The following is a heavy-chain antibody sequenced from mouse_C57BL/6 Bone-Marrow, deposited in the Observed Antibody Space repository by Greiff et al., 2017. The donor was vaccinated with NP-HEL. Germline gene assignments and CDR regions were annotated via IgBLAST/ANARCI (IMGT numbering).Heavy chain of an antibody. CDR1: GYAFSSSW. D-gene: IGHD2-3*01. V-gene: IGHV1-82*01. Sequence: VQLQESGPELVKPGSSVKISCKASGYAFSSSWMNWVKQRPGKGLEWIGRIFPGDGDTNYNGKFKGKATLTADTSSSTAYMQLSSLTSEDSAVYFCARGRWLLAYWGQGTLVTVSA. CDR2: IFPGDGDT. CDR3: ARGRWLLAY. J-gene: IGHJ3*01.